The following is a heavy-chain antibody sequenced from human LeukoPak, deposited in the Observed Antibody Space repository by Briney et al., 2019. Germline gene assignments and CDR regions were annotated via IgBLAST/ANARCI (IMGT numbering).Heavy chain of an antibody. CDR3: TRDQDDDAAGATLDY. CDR2: INNDGSGT. J-gene: IGHJ4*02. CDR1: GFPFNTYW. Sequence: GGSLRLSCAASGFPFNTYWMHWVRQAPGKGLEWVSRINNDGSGTNYADSVKGRFTISRDNAKNTPHLQMNSLRAEDTAVYYCTRDQDDDAAGATLDYWGQGTLVTVSS. D-gene: IGHD1-26*01. V-gene: IGHV3-74*01.